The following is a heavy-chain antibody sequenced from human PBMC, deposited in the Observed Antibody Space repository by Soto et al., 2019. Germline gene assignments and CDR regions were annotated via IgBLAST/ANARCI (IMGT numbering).Heavy chain of an antibody. CDR3: ATWLADVGGAGSCSFDP. Sequence: EVQLLESGGGLVQTGWSRRLSYAASGFSFSNYAITLVRQAPGKGLEWVSVISGTGAGTYYADSVKGRFTISRDNLKNTMYLQMNSLRADDTAVYYCATWLADVGGAGSCSFDPWGQGTLVTVSS. V-gene: IGHV3-23*01. J-gene: IGHJ5*02. D-gene: IGHD2-15*01. CDR1: GFSFSNYA. CDR2: ISGTGAGT.